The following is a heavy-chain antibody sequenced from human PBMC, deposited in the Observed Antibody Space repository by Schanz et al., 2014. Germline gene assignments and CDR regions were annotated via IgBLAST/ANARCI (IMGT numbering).Heavy chain of an antibody. CDR2: ISSSSSYI. CDR3: ARVVRLAYCGGDCYSGGYFDL. CDR1: GFTVSSNY. D-gene: IGHD2-21*01. V-gene: IGHV3-21*01. J-gene: IGHJ2*01. Sequence: EVQLVESGGGLIQPGGSLRLSCAASGFTVSSNYMSWVRQAPGKGLEWVSSISSSSSYIYYADSVKGRFTISRDNAKNSLYLQMNSLRAEDTAVYYCARVVRLAYCGGDCYSGGYFDLWGRGTLVTVSS.